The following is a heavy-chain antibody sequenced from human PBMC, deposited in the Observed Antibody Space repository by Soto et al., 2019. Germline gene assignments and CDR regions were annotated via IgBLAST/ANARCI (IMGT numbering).Heavy chain of an antibody. V-gene: IGHV1-3*01. J-gene: IGHJ4*02. CDR2: INAGNGNT. D-gene: IGHD5-12*01. CDR3: ARDLGWLQLRY. CDR1: GYTFTSYA. Sequence: GASVKVSCKASGYTFTSYAMHWVRQAPGQRLEWMGWINAGNGNTKYSQKFQGRVTMTRDTSTSTVYMELSSLRSEDTAVYYCARDLGWLQLRYWGQGTLVTVSS.